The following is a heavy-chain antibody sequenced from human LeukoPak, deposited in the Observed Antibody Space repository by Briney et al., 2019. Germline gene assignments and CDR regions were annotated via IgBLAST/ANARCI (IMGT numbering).Heavy chain of an antibody. CDR1: GGSISSGDYY. J-gene: IGHJ6*03. V-gene: IGHV4-30-4*08. D-gene: IGHD3/OR15-3a*01. Sequence: SQTLSLTCTVSGGSISSGDYYWSWIRQPPGKGLEWIGYIYYSGSTYYNPSLKSRVTISVDTSKNQFSLKLSSVTAADTAVYYCARLWAAEDYYYYMDVWGEGTTVTVSS. CDR3: ARLWAAEDYYYYMDV. CDR2: IYYSGST.